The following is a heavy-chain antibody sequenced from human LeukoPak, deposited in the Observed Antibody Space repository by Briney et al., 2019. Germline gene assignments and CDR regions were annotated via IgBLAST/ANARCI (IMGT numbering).Heavy chain of an antibody. CDR3: ARDGVYSSGWYGDY. V-gene: IGHV1-2*02. Sequence: GASVKVSCKASRYTFTDYYMHWVRQPPGQELEWMGWINPNSGGTNYAQKFQGRGTMTRDTSISTAYMELSRLRSDDTAVYYCARDGVYSSGWYGDYWGQGTLVTVSS. CDR2: INPNSGGT. CDR1: RYTFTDYY. J-gene: IGHJ4*02. D-gene: IGHD6-19*01.